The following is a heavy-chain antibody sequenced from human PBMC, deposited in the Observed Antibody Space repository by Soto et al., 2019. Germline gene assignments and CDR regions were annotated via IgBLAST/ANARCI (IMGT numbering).Heavy chain of an antibody. J-gene: IGHJ6*02. CDR1: GGTFSSYA. Sequence: QVQLVQSGAEVKKPGSSVKVSCKASGGTFSSYAISWVRQAPGQGLEWMGGTFPIFGTANYAQKFQGRVTISADKSTSTAYMELSSLRSEDTAVYYCATVDISTWIDAMDVWGQGTTVTVSS. CDR3: ATVDISTWIDAMDV. D-gene: IGHD6-13*01. CDR2: TFPIFGTA. V-gene: IGHV1-69*06.